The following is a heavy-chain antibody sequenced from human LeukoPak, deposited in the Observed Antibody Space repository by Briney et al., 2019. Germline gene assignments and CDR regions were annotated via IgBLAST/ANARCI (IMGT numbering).Heavy chain of an antibody. D-gene: IGHD5-18*01. CDR1: GFTVSSNY. CDR2: IYSGGSR. J-gene: IGHJ4*02. CDR3: ARIYSFYSYGYDY. Sequence: PGGSLRLSCAASGFTVSSNYMSWVRQAPGKGLEWVSVIYSGGSRYYADSVKGRFTISRDNSKNTLYLQMNSLRAEDTAVYYCARIYSFYSYGYDYWGQGTLVTVSS. V-gene: IGHV3-53*01.